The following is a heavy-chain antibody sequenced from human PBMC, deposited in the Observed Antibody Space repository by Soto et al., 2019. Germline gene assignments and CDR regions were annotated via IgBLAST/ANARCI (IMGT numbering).Heavy chain of an antibody. J-gene: IGHJ6*03. Sequence: QVQLQESGPGLVKPSQTLSLSCSVSGVSITTSGHYWNWVRQRPGRGLEWIGYIDSSGTTYYNPSLNTRLAMSVEPSTSQISLNLSSVTAAATALYFCALGMFMDVWGRGTTVTVSS. CDR3: ALGMFMDV. CDR1: GVSITTSGHY. V-gene: IGHV4-31*03. D-gene: IGHD3-16*01. CDR2: IDSSGTT.